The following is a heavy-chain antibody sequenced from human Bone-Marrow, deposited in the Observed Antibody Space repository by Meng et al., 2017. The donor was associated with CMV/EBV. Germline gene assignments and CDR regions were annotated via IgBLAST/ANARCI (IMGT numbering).Heavy chain of an antibody. CDR3: ARGVRVYCSSTSCSYYYYGMDV. CDR2: INHSGST. J-gene: IGHJ6*02. D-gene: IGHD2-2*01. V-gene: IGHV4-34*01. Sequence: SETLSLTCTVSGGSFSSYYWSWIRQPPGKGLEWIGEINHSGSTNYNPSLKSRVTISVDTSKNQFSLKLSSVTAADTAVYYCARGVRVYCSSTSCSYYYYGMDVWGQGTTVTVSS. CDR1: GGSFSSYY.